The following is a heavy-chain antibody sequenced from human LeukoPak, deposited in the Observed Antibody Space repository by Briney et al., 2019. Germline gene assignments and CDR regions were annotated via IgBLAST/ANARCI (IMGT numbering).Heavy chain of an antibody. CDR2: IYDSGST. CDR3: ARITVAGTEFYYYYGMDV. V-gene: IGHV4-39*01. Sequence: PSETLSLTCTVSGGSIRSSYYYWGWIRQPPGKGLEWIGSIYDSGSTYYNPSLKSRVTISVDTSKNQFSLKLSSVTAADTAVYYCARITVAGTEFYYYYGMDVWGQGTTVTVSS. J-gene: IGHJ6*02. D-gene: IGHD6-19*01. CDR1: GGSIRSSYYY.